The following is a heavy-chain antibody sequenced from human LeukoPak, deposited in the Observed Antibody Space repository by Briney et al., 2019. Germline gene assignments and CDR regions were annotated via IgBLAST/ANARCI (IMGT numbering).Heavy chain of an antibody. CDR3: ARILDSAWGELGY. D-gene: IGHD6-19*01. Sequence: SETLSLTCTVSGGSISTSTYYWAWIRQPPGKGLEWIGSIYYTGTTYYSPSLKSRVTILLDTSKKQFSLKLRSVTAADTAVYYCARILDSAWGELGYWGQGTLVTVSS. CDR1: GGSISTSTYY. V-gene: IGHV4-39*01. J-gene: IGHJ4*02. CDR2: IYYTGTT.